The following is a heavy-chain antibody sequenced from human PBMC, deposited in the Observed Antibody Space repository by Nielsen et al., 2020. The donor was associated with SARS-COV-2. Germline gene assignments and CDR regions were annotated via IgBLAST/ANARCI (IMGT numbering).Heavy chain of an antibody. D-gene: IGHD1-7*01. V-gene: IGHV4-39*07. CDR2: INYSGSS. CDR1: GDSFSSPSYY. CDR3: ARDRPYNWDYVRTFDI. Sequence: SETLSLTCSVSGDSFSSPSYYWAWIRQPPGKGLEWIGSINYSGSSYSNLSLQSRVTISVDTSKSQFSLKLSSVTAADTAIYYCARDRPYNWDYVRTFDIWGQGTMVTVSS. J-gene: IGHJ3*02.